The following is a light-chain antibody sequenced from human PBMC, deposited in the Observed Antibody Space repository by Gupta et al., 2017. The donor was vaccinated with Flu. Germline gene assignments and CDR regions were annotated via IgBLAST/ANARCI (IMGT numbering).Light chain of an antibody. CDR2: KAS. CDR1: QSVTTW. V-gene: IGKV1-5*03. Sequence: IQMTQSPSTLSASVGDRVTITCRASQSVTTWLAWYQQKPGKAPNLLIYKASNLKSGVPSRFSGSGSGTEFTLTISGLDPDDFTSYYCQQDSTDPWTFGQGTKVEIK. J-gene: IGKJ1*01. CDR3: QQDSTDPWT.